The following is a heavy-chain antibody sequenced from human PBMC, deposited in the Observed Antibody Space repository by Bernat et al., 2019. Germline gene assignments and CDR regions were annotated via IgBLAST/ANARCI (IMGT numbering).Heavy chain of an antibody. D-gene: IGHD3-22*01. CDR1: GFTFSSYG. Sequence: QVQLVESGGGVVQPGRSLRLSCAASGFTFSSYGMHWVRQAPGKGLEWVAVISYDGSNKYYADSVKGRFTISRDNSKNTLYQQMNSLRAEDTAVYYCAKELDDSSGYYQWFYYGMDVWGQGTTVTVSS. CDR3: AKELDDSSGYYQWFYYGMDV. J-gene: IGHJ6*02. V-gene: IGHV3-30*18. CDR2: ISYDGSNK.